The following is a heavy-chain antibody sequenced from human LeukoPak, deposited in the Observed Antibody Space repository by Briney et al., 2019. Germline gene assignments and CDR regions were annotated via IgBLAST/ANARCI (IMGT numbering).Heavy chain of an antibody. CDR2: INPSSGGT. J-gene: IGHJ4*02. D-gene: IGHD4-17*01. CDR1: GYTFTGYY. CDR3: ARDGGLTTVTYFDY. V-gene: IGHV1-2*02. Sequence: ASVKVSCKASGYTFTGYYMHWVRQAPGQGLEWIGWINPSSGGTNFAQKFQGRVTMTRDTSISTAYMELSRLRSDDTAVYYCARDGGLTTVTYFDYWGQGTLVTVSS.